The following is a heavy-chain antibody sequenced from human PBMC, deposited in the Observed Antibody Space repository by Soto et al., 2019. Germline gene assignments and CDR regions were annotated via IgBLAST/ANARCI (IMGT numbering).Heavy chain of an antibody. D-gene: IGHD3-3*01. CDR1: GFTVSSNY. CDR3: VRDLLEWPPGFSDSQGMGV. J-gene: IGHJ6*02. CDR2: IYSGGST. V-gene: IGHV3-53*01. Sequence: GGSLRLSCAASGFTVSSNYMSWVRQAPGKGLEWVSVIYSGGSTYYADSVKGRFTISRDNSKNTLYLQMNSLRAEDTAVYYCVRDLLEWPPGFSDSQGMGVWGEGARVT.